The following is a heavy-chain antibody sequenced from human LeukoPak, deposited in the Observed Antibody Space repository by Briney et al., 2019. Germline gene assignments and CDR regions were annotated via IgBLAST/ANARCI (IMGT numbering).Heavy chain of an antibody. CDR3: ARGGFVPYYYESDAYSDFDY. J-gene: IGHJ4*02. Sequence: GASVKVSCKASGYTFTGYYMHWVRQAPGQGLEWMGWINPNSGGTNYAQMFRGRVTMTRDTSINTAYMELSRLRSHDTAVYYCARGGFVPYYYESDAYSDFDYWGQGTLVTVSS. CDR2: INPNSGGT. D-gene: IGHD3-22*01. CDR1: GYTFTGYY. V-gene: IGHV1-2*02.